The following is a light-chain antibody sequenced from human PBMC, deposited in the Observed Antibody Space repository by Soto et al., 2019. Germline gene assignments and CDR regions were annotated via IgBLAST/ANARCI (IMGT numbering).Light chain of an antibody. Sequence: EILMTQSPATLSVSPGERATLSCRASQSVSRNVAWYQQKHGQAPRLLIYGASTRDTGIPARFSGSGSGTEFTLTISSLQSEDFAVYYCQHYNDWPPWTFGQVTKVEIK. CDR3: QHYNDWPPWT. V-gene: IGKV3-15*01. CDR2: GAS. J-gene: IGKJ1*01. CDR1: QSVSRN.